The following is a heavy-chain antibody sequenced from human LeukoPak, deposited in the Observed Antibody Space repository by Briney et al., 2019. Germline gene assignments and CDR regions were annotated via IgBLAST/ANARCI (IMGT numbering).Heavy chain of an antibody. V-gene: IGHV1-69*13. J-gene: IGHJ4*02. D-gene: IGHD3-9*01. Sequence: SVKVSCKASGGTFSSYAISWVRQAPEQGLEWMGGIIPIFGTANYAQKFQGRVTITADESTSTAYMELSSLRSEDTAVYYCARGNDILTGYYPLVYWGQGTLVTVSS. CDR2: IIPIFGTA. CDR3: ARGNDILTGYYPLVY. CDR1: GGTFSSYA.